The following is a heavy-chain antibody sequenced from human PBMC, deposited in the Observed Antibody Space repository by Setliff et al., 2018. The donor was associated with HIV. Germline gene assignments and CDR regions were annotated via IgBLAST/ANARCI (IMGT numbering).Heavy chain of an antibody. CDR1: GGSISSGDYH. Sequence: SETLSLTCTVSGGSISSGDYHWTWIRQPPGKGLEWIGYIYYSGNTFYNPSLKSRLAISIDTSKNQFSLKLSSVTAADTAVYYCARGGRDFYDSSGYYWNYWGQGTLVTVSS. CDR2: IYYSGNT. D-gene: IGHD3-22*01. J-gene: IGHJ4*02. V-gene: IGHV4-30-4*08. CDR3: ARGGRDFYDSSGYYWNY.